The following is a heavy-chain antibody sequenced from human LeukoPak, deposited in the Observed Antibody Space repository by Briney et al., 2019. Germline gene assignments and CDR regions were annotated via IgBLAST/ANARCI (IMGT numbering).Heavy chain of an antibody. CDR2: IYYSGST. D-gene: IGHD6-6*01. CDR3: ARSPYSSSPQFDY. J-gene: IGHJ4*02. CDR1: GGSISSYY. V-gene: IGHV4-59*01. Sequence: PSETLSLTCTVSGGSISSYYWSWIWQPPGKGLEWIGYIYYSGSTNYNPSLKSRVTISVDTSKNQFSQKLSSVTAADTAVYYCARSPYSSSPQFDYWGQGTLVTVSS.